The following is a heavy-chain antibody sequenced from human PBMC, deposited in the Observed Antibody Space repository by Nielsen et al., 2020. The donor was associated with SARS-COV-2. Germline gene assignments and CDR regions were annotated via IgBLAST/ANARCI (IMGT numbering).Heavy chain of an antibody. V-gene: IGHV3-7*01. CDR3: ARDPHYDSSGYNWYFDL. CDR1: GFTFSSYW. D-gene: IGHD3-22*01. Sequence: GESLKISCAASGFTFSSYWMSWVRQAPGKGLEWVANIKQDGSEKYYVDSVKGRFTISRDNAKNSLYLQMNSLRAEDTAVYYCARDPHYDSSGYNWYFDLWGRGTLVTVSS. CDR2: IKQDGSEK. J-gene: IGHJ2*01.